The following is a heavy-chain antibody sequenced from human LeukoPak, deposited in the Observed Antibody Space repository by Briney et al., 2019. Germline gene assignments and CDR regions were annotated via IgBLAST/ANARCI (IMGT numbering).Heavy chain of an antibody. Sequence: GVSLRLSCAASGLTFRIHGLHWVRQAPGKGLVCVSRINSGVCYTYYADSVRARFALSRDNAKNTLPLQMHSLRPEDTAVYYCARESYCSGGSCYSGRAFDIWGQGTMVTVYS. J-gene: IGHJ3*02. CDR3: ARESYCSGGSCYSGRAFDI. CDR1: GLTFRIHG. V-gene: IGHV3-74*01. D-gene: IGHD2-15*01. CDR2: INSGVCYT.